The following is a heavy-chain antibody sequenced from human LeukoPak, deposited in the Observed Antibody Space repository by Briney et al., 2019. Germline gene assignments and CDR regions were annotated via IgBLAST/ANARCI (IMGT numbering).Heavy chain of an antibody. CDR1: GYTFIDYY. CDR3: ATLGEDNSDTPFDY. J-gene: IGHJ4*02. D-gene: IGHD3-16*01. CDR2: INPTTGDA. Sequence: ASVKVSCKASGYTFIDYYIHWVRQAPGQGLEWMGRINPTTGDADYAQKFQGKVSVTRDTSISTAYMDVSRLRSDDTAVYYCATLGEDNSDTPFDYWGQGTLVTVSS. V-gene: IGHV1-2*06.